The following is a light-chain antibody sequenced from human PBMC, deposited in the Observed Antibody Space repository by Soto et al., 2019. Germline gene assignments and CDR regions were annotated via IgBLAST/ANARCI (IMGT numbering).Light chain of an antibody. J-gene: IGLJ1*01. CDR1: SSDVGGYNY. Sequence: QSALTQPAAVSGSRGQSITISCTGTSSDVGGYNYVSWYQQHPGKAPKLMIYEVSNRPSGVSNRFSGYKSGNTASLTISGLQAEDEADYYCSSYTSSSTLVVFGTGTKLTVL. CDR2: EVS. V-gene: IGLV2-14*01. CDR3: SSYTSSSTLVV.